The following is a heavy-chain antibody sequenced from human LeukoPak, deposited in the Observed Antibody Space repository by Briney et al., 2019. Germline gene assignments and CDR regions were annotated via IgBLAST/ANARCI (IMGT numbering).Heavy chain of an antibody. Sequence: GSLRLSCSASGFTFSSYIMHWVRQAPGKGLEYVSAITSIGGSTYYADSVKGRFTISRHNSKNTLYLQMNSLRAEDTAVYYCARLYGTFLEWSPYFDYWGQGTLVTVSS. J-gene: IGHJ4*02. V-gene: IGHV3-64*04. D-gene: IGHD3-3*02. CDR2: ITSIGGST. CDR3: ARLYGTFLEWSPYFDY. CDR1: GFTFSSYI.